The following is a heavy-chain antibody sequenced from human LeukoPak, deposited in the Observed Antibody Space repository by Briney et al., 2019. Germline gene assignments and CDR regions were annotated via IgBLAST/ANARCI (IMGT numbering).Heavy chain of an antibody. D-gene: IGHD3-16*01. V-gene: IGHV4-38-2*02. J-gene: IGHJ4*02. CDR2: IYHSGST. Sequence: SETLSLTCTVSGYSISSGYYWGWIRPPPGKGLEWIGSIYHSGSTYYNPSLKSRVTISVDTSKNQFSLKLSSVTAADTAVYYCARVGITFGGVDYWGQGTLVTVSS. CDR1: GYSISSGYY. CDR3: ARVGITFGGVDY.